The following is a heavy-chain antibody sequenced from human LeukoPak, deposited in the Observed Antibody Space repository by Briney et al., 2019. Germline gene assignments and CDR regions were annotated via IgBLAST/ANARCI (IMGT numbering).Heavy chain of an antibody. Sequence: PGGSLRLSCAASGFTLSSYGMHWVRQAPGKGLEWVAFIRYDGSNKYYADSVKGRFTISRDNSKNTLYLQMNSLRAEDTAVYYCAKGGRASGSYYYFDYWGQGTLVTVSS. CDR2: IRYDGSNK. V-gene: IGHV3-30*02. CDR3: AKGGRASGSYYYFDY. CDR1: GFTLSSYG. D-gene: IGHD1-26*01. J-gene: IGHJ4*02.